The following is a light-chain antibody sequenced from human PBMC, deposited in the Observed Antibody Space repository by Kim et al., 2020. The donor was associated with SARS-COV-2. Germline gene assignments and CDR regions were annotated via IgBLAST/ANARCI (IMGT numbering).Light chain of an antibody. CDR2: KDT. J-gene: IGLJ3*02. CDR3: AVWDDSLSGRV. CDR1: SSNLGTNY. Sequence: ELTQPPSASGTPGQRVTISCSGSSSNLGTNYVYWYQQLPGTAPKLLIHKDTQRPSGVPDRFSGSKSGTSASLAISGLRSEDEADYYCAVWDDSLSGRVFGGGTQLTVL. V-gene: IGLV1-47*01.